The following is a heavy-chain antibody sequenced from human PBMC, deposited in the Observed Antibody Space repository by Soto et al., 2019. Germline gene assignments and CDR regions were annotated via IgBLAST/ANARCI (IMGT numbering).Heavy chain of an antibody. CDR1: GFTFSSYA. V-gene: IGHV3-23*01. CDR3: TDEKYYYDSSGYSDAFDI. Sequence: GGSVRLSCAASGFTFSSYAMSWVRQAPGQGLEWVSAISGSGGSTYYADSVKGRFTISRDNSKNTLYLQMNSLRAEDTAVYDCTDEKYYYDSSGYSDAFDIWRQGTMVTVSS. CDR2: ISGSGGST. J-gene: IGHJ3*02. D-gene: IGHD3-22*01.